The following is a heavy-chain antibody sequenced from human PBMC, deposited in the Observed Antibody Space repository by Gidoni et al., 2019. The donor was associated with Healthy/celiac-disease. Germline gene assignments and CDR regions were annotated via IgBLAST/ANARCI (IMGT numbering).Heavy chain of an antibody. CDR1: GGSFSGYY. CDR2: INHSGST. Sequence: QVQLQQWGAGLLKPSETLSLTCAVYGGSFSGYYWSWIRQPPGKGLEWIGEINHSGSTNYNPSLKSRVTISVDTSKNQFSLKLSSVTAADTAVYYCARKRTPPTYYDFWSGYSRVNWFDPWGQGTLVTVSS. V-gene: IGHV4-34*01. D-gene: IGHD3-3*01. J-gene: IGHJ5*02. CDR3: ARKRTPPTYYDFWSGYSRVNWFDP.